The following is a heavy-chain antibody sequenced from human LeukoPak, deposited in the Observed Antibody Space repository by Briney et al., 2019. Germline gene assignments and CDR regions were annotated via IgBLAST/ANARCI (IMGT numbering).Heavy chain of an antibody. CDR1: GGSFSGYY. CDR2: INHSGST. CDR3: ARGARLVGGDY. V-gene: IGHV4-34*01. Sequence: SETLSLTCAVYGGSFSGYYWSWIRQPPGKGLEWIGEINHSGSTNYNLSLKSRVTISVDTSKNQFSLKLNSVTAADTAVYYCARGARLVGGDYWGQGTLVTVSS. D-gene: IGHD6-6*01. J-gene: IGHJ4*02.